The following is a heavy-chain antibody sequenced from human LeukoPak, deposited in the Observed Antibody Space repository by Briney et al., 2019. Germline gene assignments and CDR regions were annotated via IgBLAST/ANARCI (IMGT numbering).Heavy chain of an antibody. V-gene: IGHV3-30-3*01. Sequence: GSLRLSCAASGFTFSNYAMHWARQAPGKGLEWVAFISHDRSNNCHADPVKGRFTISRDNSKNTLYLQMNSLTDEDTAVYYCARDLSGSYMSDYWGQGTLVTVSS. D-gene: IGHD3-10*01. CDR3: ARDLSGSYMSDY. J-gene: IGHJ4*02. CDR2: ISHDRSNN. CDR1: GFTFSNYA.